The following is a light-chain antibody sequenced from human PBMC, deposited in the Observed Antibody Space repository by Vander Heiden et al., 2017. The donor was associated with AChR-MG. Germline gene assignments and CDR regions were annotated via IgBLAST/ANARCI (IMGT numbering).Light chain of an antibody. V-gene: IGKV1-39*01. CDR3: QQSYSTPYT. J-gene: IGKJ2*01. CDR2: AAS. Sequence: DIQMTQSPSSLSASVGDRVTITCRASQSLSSYLNWYQQKPGKAPKLRIYAASSLQSGVPSRFSGSGSGTDFTLTISSLQPEDFATYYCQQSYSTPYTFGQGTKLEIK. CDR1: QSLSSY.